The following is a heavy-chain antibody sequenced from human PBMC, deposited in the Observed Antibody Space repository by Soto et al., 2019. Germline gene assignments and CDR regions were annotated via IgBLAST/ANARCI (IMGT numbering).Heavy chain of an antibody. J-gene: IGHJ3*02. CDR1: GYNFNRYW. CDR2: IYPGDSDT. CDR3: ARSLVNGTYEAFDI. D-gene: IGHD6-13*01. V-gene: IGHV5-51*03. Sequence: EVYLAQSGAEVKKPGESLKNSCKGSGYNFNRYWIGWVRQMPGKGLEWMGVIYPGDSDTRYSPSLQGQVTISADKSSSAAYLQWSSPQASDTATYYCARSLVNGTYEAFDIWGQGTMVTVSS.